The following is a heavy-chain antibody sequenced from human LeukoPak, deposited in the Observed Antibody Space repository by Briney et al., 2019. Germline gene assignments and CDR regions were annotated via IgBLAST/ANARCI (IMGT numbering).Heavy chain of an antibody. CDR1: GGSFTRHA. Sequence: ASVKVSCKALGGSFTRHAVSWLRQAPGQGLEWMGGIIPIVATPNYAQKFQGRVTISTDESTNTAYLALSRLTSEDTAMYYCARGGGDYYDSSSYYRFDFWGQGTLVTVSA. CDR2: IIPIVATP. CDR3: ARGGGDYYDSSSYYRFDF. J-gene: IGHJ4*02. D-gene: IGHD3-22*01. V-gene: IGHV1-69*05.